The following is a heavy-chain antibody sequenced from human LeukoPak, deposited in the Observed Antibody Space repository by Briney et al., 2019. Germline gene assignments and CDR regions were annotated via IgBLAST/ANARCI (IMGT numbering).Heavy chain of an antibody. J-gene: IGHJ4*02. Sequence: GSSVKVSRKASGGTFSSYAISWVRQAPGQGLEWMGRIIPIFGIANYAQKFQGRVTITADKSTSTAYMELSSLRSEDTAVYYCARDETGDPTVGYWGQGTLVTVSS. D-gene: IGHD7-27*01. CDR2: IIPIFGIA. V-gene: IGHV1-69*04. CDR3: ARDETGDPTVGY. CDR1: GGTFSSYA.